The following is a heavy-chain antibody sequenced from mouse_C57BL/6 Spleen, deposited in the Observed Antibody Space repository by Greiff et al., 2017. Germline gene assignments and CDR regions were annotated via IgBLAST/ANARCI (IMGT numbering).Heavy chain of an antibody. J-gene: IGHJ2*01. D-gene: IGHD2-1*01. CDR2: IYPGDGDT. CDR3: ARVYGNCVDFDY. Sequence: VQLQQSGAELVKPGASVKISCKASGYAFSSYWMNWVKQRPGKGLEWIGQIYPGDGDTNYNGKFKGKATLTADKSSSTAYMQLSSLTSEDSAVYFCARVYGNCVDFDYWGQGTTLTVSS. CDR1: GYAFSSYW. V-gene: IGHV1-80*01.